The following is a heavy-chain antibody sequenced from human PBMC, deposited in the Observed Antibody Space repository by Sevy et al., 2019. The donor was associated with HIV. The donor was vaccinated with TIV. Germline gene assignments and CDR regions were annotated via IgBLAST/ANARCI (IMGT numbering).Heavy chain of an antibody. CDR3: ARDRYYYDSSGYYSGAFDI. CDR1: GFTFSSYA. V-gene: IGHV3-30-3*01. J-gene: IGHJ3*02. D-gene: IGHD3-22*01. Sequence: GGSLRLSCAASGFTFSSYATHWVRQAPGKGLEWVAVISYDGSNKYYADSVKGRFTISRDNSKNTLYLQMNSLRAEDTAVYYCARDRYYYDSSGYYSGAFDIWGQGTMVTVSS. CDR2: ISYDGSNK.